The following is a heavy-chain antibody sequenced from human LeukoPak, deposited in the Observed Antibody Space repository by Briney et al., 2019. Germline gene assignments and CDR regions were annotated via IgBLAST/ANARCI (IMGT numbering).Heavy chain of an antibody. CDR3: ATTRYSSGWYDY. CDR2: IGGSGSPT. J-gene: IGHJ4*02. V-gene: IGHV3-23*01. Sequence: GGSLRVSCAASGFTFSSYAMSWVRQAPGKGLQWVSVIGGSGSPTYYADSVKGRFTISRDNSKNTLYLQMDSLGVDDTAVYYCATTRYSSGWYDYWGQGTLVTVSS. CDR1: GFTFSSYA. D-gene: IGHD6-13*01.